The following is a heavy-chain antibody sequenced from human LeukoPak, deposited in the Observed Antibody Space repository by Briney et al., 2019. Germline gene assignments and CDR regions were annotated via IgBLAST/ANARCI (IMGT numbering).Heavy chain of an antibody. V-gene: IGHV3-30*03. CDR1: GFTFSSYS. Sequence: GGSLRLSCAASGFTFSSYSMNWVRQAPGKGLEWVAAVSYAGNNDFYADSVKGRFTISRDNSKNTLFLQMNSLRAEDTAVYYCARAGFGFGRFFDYWGQGTLVTVSS. CDR3: ARAGFGFGRFFDY. CDR2: VSYAGNND. J-gene: IGHJ4*02. D-gene: IGHD3-16*01.